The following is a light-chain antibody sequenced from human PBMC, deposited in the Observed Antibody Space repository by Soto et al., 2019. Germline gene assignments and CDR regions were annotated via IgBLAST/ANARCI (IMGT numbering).Light chain of an antibody. CDR1: QSVRKN. CDR2: GAS. V-gene: IGKV3-15*01. CDR3: HEYNTWPWT. J-gene: IGKJ1*01. Sequence: EIVMTQSPATLLLSTGETATLSCRASQSVRKNLAWYQQKLGQAPRVLIYGASTRAAGIPARFSGSGSGTEFILTISSLQSEDFAVYYCHEYNTWPWTFGQGTKVEIK.